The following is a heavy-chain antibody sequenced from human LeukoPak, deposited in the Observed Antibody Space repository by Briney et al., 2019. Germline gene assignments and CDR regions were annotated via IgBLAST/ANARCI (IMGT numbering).Heavy chain of an antibody. J-gene: IGHJ4*02. D-gene: IGHD2-2*01. Sequence: PSETLSLTCTVSGDSISGFYWSWIRQAAGTGLEWIGHIYTSGSTNYNPSLKRRVSMSVDMSKNQFSLNLRSVTAADTAVYYCARDVVAARGSFDYWGQGTLVTVSS. CDR3: ARDVVAARGSFDY. CDR1: GDSISGFY. V-gene: IGHV4-4*07. CDR2: IYTSGST.